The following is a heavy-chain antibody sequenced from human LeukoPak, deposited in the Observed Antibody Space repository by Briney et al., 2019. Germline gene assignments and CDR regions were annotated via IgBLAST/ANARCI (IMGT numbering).Heavy chain of an antibody. CDR2: ISSSSSTI. J-gene: IGHJ4*02. D-gene: IGHD3-10*01. V-gene: IGHV3-48*01. Sequence: PGGSLRLSCAASGFTFSSYSMTWVRQAPGKGLEWVSYISSSSSTIYYADSVKGRFTISRDNAKNSLYLQMNSLRAEDTAVYYCARSLLWFGELPLDYWGQGTLVTVSS. CDR3: ARSLLWFGELPLDY. CDR1: GFTFSSYS.